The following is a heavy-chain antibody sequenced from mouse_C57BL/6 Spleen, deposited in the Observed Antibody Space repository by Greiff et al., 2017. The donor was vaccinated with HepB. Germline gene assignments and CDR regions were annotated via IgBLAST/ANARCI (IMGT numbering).Heavy chain of an antibody. CDR2: IRSKSNNYAT. Sequence: DVMLVESGGGLVQPKGSLKLSCAASGFSFNTYAMNWVRQAPGKGLEWVARIRSKSNNYATYYADSVKFRFTISRDDSESMLYLQMNNLKTEDTAMYYYVRHWIGYSWFAYWGKGTRVTVAA. D-gene: IGHD2-3*01. CDR3: VRHWIGYSWFAY. J-gene: IGHJ3*01. V-gene: IGHV10-1*01. CDR1: GFSFNTYA.